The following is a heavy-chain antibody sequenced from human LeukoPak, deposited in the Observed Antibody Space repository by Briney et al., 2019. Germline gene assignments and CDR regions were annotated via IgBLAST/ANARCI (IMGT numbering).Heavy chain of an antibody. D-gene: IGHD3-3*01. Sequence: GGSLRLSCAASGFTFDDYGMSWVRQAPGKGLEWVSGINWNGGSTGYADSVKGRFTISRDNAKNSLYLQMNSLRAEDTALYYCARDQSGYYDSSAFDYWGQGTLVTVSS. CDR1: GFTFDDYG. CDR3: ARDQSGYYDSSAFDY. CDR2: INWNGGST. J-gene: IGHJ4*02. V-gene: IGHV3-20*04.